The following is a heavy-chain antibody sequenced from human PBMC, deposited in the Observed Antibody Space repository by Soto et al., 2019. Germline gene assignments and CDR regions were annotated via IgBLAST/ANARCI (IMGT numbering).Heavy chain of an antibody. D-gene: IGHD6-6*01. CDR3: ARAWGTAARLWALSTDYYYGMDV. V-gene: IGHV3-30-3*01. J-gene: IGHJ6*02. CDR2: ISYDGSNK. Sequence: GGSLRLSCAASGFTFSSYAMHWVRQAPGKGLEWVAVISYDGSNKYYADSVKGRFTISRDNSKNTLYLQMNSLRAEDTAVYYCARAWGTAARLWALSTDYYYGMDVWGQGTTVTVSS. CDR1: GFTFSSYA.